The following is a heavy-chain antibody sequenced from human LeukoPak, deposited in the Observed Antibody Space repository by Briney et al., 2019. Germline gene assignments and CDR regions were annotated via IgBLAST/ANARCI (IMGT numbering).Heavy chain of an antibody. V-gene: IGHV3-23*01. CDR3: ARVGSYYYYGMDV. J-gene: IGHJ6*02. CDR1: GFTFSSYA. CDR2: ISGSGGST. Sequence: PGGSLRLSCAASGFTFSSYAMSWVRQAPGKGLEWVSAISGSGGSTYYADSVKGRFTISRHNSKNTLYLQMNSLRAEDTAVYYCARVGSYYYYGMDVWGQGTTVTVSS. D-gene: IGHD2-15*01.